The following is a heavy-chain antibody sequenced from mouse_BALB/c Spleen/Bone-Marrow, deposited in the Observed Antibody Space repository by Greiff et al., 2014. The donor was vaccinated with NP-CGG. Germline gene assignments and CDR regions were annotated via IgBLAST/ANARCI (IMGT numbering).Heavy chain of an antibody. CDR3: TRGWDY. D-gene: IGHD1-1*02. CDR2: IYPSDSYT. CDR1: GYTFTSYW. V-gene: IGHV1-69*02. Sequence: QVQLQQSGAELVRPGASVKLSCKASGYTFTSYWINWVKQRPGQGLEWIGNIYPSDSYTNYNQKFKDNATLTVDKSSSTAYMQLSSPTSEDSAVYYCTRGWDYWGQGTTLTVSS. J-gene: IGHJ2*01.